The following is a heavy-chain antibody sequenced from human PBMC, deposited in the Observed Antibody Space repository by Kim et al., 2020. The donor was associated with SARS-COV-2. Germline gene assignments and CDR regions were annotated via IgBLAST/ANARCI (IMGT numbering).Heavy chain of an antibody. CDR2: ISSSGSNT. Sequence: GGSLRLSCAASGFTFSDYSMSWIRQAPGKGLEWVSYISSSGSNTYYADSVKGRFTISRDNAKNSLYLQMNSLRAEDTAVYYCARAYGDYVGPRVLTGGAFGIWGQGTMFTVSS. D-gene: IGHD7-27*01. CDR1: GFTFSDYS. V-gene: IGHV3-11*01. J-gene: IGHJ3*02. CDR3: ARAYGDYVGPRVLTGGAFGI.